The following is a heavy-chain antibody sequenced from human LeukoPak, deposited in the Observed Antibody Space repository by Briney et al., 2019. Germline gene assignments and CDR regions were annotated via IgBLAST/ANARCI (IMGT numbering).Heavy chain of an antibody. CDR3: AKGHYGSGSYYYIDY. Sequence: GGSLRLSCAASGFTFSSYGMHWVRQAPGRGLEWVAVISYDGSNKYYADSVKGRFTISRDNSKNTLYLQMNSLRAEDTAVYYCAKGHYGSGSYYYIDYWGQRTLVTVSS. CDR1: GFTFSSYG. J-gene: IGHJ4*02. V-gene: IGHV3-30*18. CDR2: ISYDGSNK. D-gene: IGHD3-10*01.